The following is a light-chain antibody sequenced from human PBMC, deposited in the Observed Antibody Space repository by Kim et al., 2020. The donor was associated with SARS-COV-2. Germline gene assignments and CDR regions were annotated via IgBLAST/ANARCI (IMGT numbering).Light chain of an antibody. V-gene: IGKV3-11*01. CDR2: DTF. J-gene: IGKJ4*01. CDR3: QQRSNWPPALS. CDR1: QSVGTS. Sequence: PGERATLTCRASQSVGTSLAWYQQRPGKPPRLIIYDTFNRATGIPDRFSGSGSGTDFTLTISSLESEDFAVYYCQQRSNWPPALSFGGGTKVDIK.